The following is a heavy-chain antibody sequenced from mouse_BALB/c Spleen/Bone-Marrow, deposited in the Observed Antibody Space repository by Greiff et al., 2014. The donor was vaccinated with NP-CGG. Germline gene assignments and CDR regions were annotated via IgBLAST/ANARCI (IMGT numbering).Heavy chain of an antibody. CDR3: ARELGLRLAY. CDR2: ILPGSGST. Sequence: VQGVESGAELMKPGASVKISCKTSGYTFSSYWIEWVKQRPGHGLEWIGEILPGSGSTNSNEKFKGKATFTADTSSNTAYMQLSSLTSEDSAVYYRARELGLRLAYWGQGTLVTVSA. J-gene: IGHJ3*01. V-gene: IGHV1-9*01. CDR1: GYTFSSYW. D-gene: IGHD3-1*01.